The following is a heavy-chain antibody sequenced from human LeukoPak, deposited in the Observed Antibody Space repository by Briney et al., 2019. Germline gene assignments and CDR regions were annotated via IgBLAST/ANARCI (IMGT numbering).Heavy chain of an antibody. Sequence: SETLSLTCTVSGYSISSGYYWGWIRQPPGKGLEWIGSIYHSGSTYYNPSLKSRVTISVDTSKNQFSLKLSSVTAADTAVYYCARNAEWGIAAAGVDYWGQGTLVTVSS. CDR1: GYSISSGYY. D-gene: IGHD6-13*01. J-gene: IGHJ4*02. CDR2: IYHSGST. CDR3: ARNAEWGIAAAGVDY. V-gene: IGHV4-38-2*02.